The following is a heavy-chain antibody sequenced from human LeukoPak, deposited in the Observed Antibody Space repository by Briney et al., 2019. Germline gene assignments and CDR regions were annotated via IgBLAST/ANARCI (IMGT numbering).Heavy chain of an antibody. D-gene: IGHD4-17*01. CDR3: ARDYGDSSPFDY. CDR1: GFTFSGSS. J-gene: IGHJ4*02. Sequence: GGSLRLSCAVSGFTFSGSSMHWVRRAPGKGLEWVSYISSSGSTIYYADSVKGRFTISRDNAKNSLYLQMNSLRAEDTAVYYCARDYGDSSPFDYWGQGTLVTVSS. V-gene: IGHV3-48*04. CDR2: ISSSGSTI.